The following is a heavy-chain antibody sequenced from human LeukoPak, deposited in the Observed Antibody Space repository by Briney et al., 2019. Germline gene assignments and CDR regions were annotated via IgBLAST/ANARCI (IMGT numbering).Heavy chain of an antibody. Sequence: KTSETLSLTCTVSGGSISSSSYYWGWIRQPPGKGLEWIGSIYYSGSTYYNPSLKSRVTISVDTSKNQFSLKLSSVTAADTAVYYCARRVNSSGYYQYYYYMDVWGKGTTVTVSS. CDR3: ARRVNSSGYYQYYYYMDV. CDR2: IYYSGST. D-gene: IGHD3-22*01. J-gene: IGHJ6*03. V-gene: IGHV4-39*01. CDR1: GGSISSSSYY.